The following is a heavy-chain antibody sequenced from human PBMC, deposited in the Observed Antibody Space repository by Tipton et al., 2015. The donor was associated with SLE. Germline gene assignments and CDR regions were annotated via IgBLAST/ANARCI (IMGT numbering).Heavy chain of an antibody. J-gene: IGHJ6*02. CDR3: ATYGSGRYSYGMDV. D-gene: IGHD3-10*01. CDR2: FYQRGST. V-gene: IGHV4-38-2*01. Sequence: TLSLTCAVSGYFISSGYFWGWLRQPPGQGLEWVGWFYQRGSTYYTPSHKSRVSISGDTSKTQFSLKLRSVTAADSAVYYCATYGSGRYSYGMDVWGQGTTVTVSS. CDR1: GYFISSGYF.